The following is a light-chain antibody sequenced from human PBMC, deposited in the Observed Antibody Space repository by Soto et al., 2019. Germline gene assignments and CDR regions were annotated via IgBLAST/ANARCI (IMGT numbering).Light chain of an antibody. V-gene: IGKV1-5*03. CDR2: EVS. CDR1: QSIRTW. Sequence: DVQLTQSPSTLSASVGDRVTISCRASQSIRTWLAWYQQRPGKAPKLLIYEVSNLETGVPSRFSGSGSGTEFTLTIRSLQPDDFATYYCQQYNSYRTFGQGTKVEI. J-gene: IGKJ1*01. CDR3: QQYNSYRT.